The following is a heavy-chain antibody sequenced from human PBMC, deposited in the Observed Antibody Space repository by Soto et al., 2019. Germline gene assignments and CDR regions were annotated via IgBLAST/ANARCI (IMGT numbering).Heavy chain of an antibody. V-gene: IGHV1-8*01. D-gene: IGHD2-8*01. CDR1: GYTFTSYD. J-gene: IGHJ6*02. Sequence: QVQLVQSGAEVTNPGASVKVSCKASGYTFTSYDINWVRQATGQGLEWMGWMSPNSGATGYAQKFQGRVTMTSDTSISTAYMELSNLRSEDTASYYCARGVDAGVDVWGQGSTVTFSS. CDR3: ARGVDAGVDV. CDR2: MSPNSGAT.